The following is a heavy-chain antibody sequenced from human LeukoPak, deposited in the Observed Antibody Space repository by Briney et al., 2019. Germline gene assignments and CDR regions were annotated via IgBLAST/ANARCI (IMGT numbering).Heavy chain of an antibody. CDR3: ARENVEMSTIFAH. D-gene: IGHD5-12*01. Sequence: ASVKVSCKASGYTFTAYYIHWVRQAPGQGLEWMGWINPSSGGTNYAQKFQGGVTMTRDTSINTAYMELSRLRSDDTAVYYCARENVEMSTIFAHWGQGTLVTVSS. CDR2: INPSSGGT. J-gene: IGHJ5*02. CDR1: GYTFTAYY. V-gene: IGHV1-2*02.